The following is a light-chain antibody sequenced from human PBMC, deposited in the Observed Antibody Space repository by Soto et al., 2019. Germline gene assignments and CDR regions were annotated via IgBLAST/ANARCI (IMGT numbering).Light chain of an antibody. J-gene: IGKJ3*01. V-gene: IGKV3-15*01. CDR3: QQYNNWPPGT. CDR1: QNVSSN. Sequence: EIVMTQSPATLSVSPGERATLSCRASQNVSSNLAWYQQKPGQAPRLLIYGASTRATGIPARFSGSGSGTEVTLTISSLQSEDFAVYYCQQYNNWPPGTFGPGTKVDIK. CDR2: GAS.